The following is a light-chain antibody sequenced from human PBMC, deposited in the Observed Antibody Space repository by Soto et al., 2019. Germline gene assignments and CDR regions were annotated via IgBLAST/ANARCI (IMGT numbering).Light chain of an antibody. J-gene: IGKJ1*01. CDR3: QQYNSYLLT. V-gene: IGKV1-5*03. CDR1: QSISSW. CDR2: KAS. Sequence: DIQMAQSPSTLSASVGDRVTNTCRASQSISSWLAWYQQKPGKAPKLLIYKASSLESGVPSRFSGSGSGTEFTLTISSLQPDDFATYYCQQYNSYLLTFGQGTKVDI.